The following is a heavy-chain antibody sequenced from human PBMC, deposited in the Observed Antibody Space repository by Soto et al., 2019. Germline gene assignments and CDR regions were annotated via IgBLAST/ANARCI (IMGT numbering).Heavy chain of an antibody. CDR1: GFNFRSYW. J-gene: IGHJ4*01. D-gene: IGHD1-26*01. V-gene: IGHV3-7*03. CDR3: ARGTPTPGTDY. Sequence: GGSLRLSCAASGFNFRSYWMNWVRRAPGKGLEWLANIREGGRDMYYVDSVKGRFTVSRDNAKNSLYLDMNSLRAEDTAVYYCARGTPTPGTDYWGQGTLVTVSS. CDR2: IREGGRDM.